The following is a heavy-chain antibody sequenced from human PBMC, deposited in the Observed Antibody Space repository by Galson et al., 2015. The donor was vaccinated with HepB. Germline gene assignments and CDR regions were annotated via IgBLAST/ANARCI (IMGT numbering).Heavy chain of an antibody. CDR1: GFTFSSYV. D-gene: IGHD5-18*01. V-gene: IGHV3-30*04. CDR3: ASGEGYSYGYGGLFDY. CDR2: ISYDGSNK. J-gene: IGHJ4*02. Sequence: SLRLSCAASGFTFSSYVMHWIRQAPGKGLEWVAVISYDGSNKYYADSVKGRFTISRDNSKNTLYLQMNSLRAEDTAVYYCASGEGYSYGYGGLFDYWGQGTLVTVSS.